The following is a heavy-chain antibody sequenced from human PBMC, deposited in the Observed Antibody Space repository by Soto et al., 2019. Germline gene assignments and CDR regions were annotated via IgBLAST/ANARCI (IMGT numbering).Heavy chain of an antibody. Sequence: VQLVESGGGVVQPGRSLRLSCAASGFTFSDYAMHWVRQAPGKGLEWVAVVSHDGRNTHYADSVKGRFSITRDSSKNTVSLEMTSLRAEDTAVYYCAKGGRQWLVTSDFNYWGQGALVTVSS. J-gene: IGHJ4*02. CDR2: VSHDGRNT. CDR1: GFTFSDYA. V-gene: IGHV3-30*18. D-gene: IGHD6-19*01. CDR3: AKGGRQWLVTSDFNY.